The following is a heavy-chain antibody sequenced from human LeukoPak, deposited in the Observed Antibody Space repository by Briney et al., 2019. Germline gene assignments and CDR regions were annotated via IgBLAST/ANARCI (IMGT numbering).Heavy chain of an antibody. CDR3: THDTSGYYSLHS. J-gene: IGHJ4*02. V-gene: IGHV3-48*03. CDR1: GFTFSSYE. CDR2: ISSSGTTI. D-gene: IGHD3-22*01. Sequence: SGGSLRLSCAASGFTFSSYEMNWVRQAPGKGLEWVSYISSSGTTIKYADSVKGRFTISRDNAKNSLYLQMNSLRAEDTAVYYCTHDTSGYYSLHSWGQGTLVTVSS.